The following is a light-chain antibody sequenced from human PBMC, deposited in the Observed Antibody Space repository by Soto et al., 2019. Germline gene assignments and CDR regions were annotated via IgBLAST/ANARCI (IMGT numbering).Light chain of an antibody. CDR3: QQYGTLIT. V-gene: IGKV3-20*01. Sequence: EIVLTQSPGTLSLSPGERATLSCRASQSLSSSYLAWYQQKPGQAPRLLIYGSFSRATGIPDRFSGSGSGTDFTPTISRLEPEDSAVYYCQQYGTLITFGQGTRLEIK. CDR1: QSLSSSY. CDR2: GSF. J-gene: IGKJ5*01.